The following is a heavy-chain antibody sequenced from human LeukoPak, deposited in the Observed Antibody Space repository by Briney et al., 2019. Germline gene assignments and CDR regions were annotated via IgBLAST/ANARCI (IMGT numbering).Heavy chain of an antibody. J-gene: IGHJ4*02. CDR2: INPNSGGT. V-gene: IGHV1-2*06. Sequence: ASVKVSCKASGYTFTGYYMHWVRQAPGRGLEWMGRINPNSGGTNYAQKFQGRVTMTRDTSISTAYMELSRLRSDDTAVYYCARDLITMVRGVQYIRVPFDYWGQGTLVTVSS. D-gene: IGHD3-10*01. CDR1: GYTFTGYY. CDR3: ARDLITMVRGVQYIRVPFDY.